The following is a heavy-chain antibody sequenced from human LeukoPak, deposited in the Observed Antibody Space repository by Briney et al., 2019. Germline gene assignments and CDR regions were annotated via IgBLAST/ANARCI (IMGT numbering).Heavy chain of an antibody. D-gene: IGHD2/OR15-2a*01. J-gene: IGHJ3*02. CDR1: GYTFTNYT. CDR3: ARDFYESDHYWFDVFDI. CDR2: INTNTGNP. V-gene: IGHV7-4-1*01. Sequence: GASVKVSCKASGYTFTNYTMNWVRQAPGPGLEWMGWINTNTGNPTYAQGFTGRFVFSLDTSVSTAYLQIRSLKAEDTAVYYCARDFYESDHYWFDVFDIWGQGTVVTISS.